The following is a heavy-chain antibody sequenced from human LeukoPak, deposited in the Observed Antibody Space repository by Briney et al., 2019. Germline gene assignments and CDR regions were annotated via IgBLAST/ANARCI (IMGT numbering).Heavy chain of an antibody. V-gene: IGHV3-23*01. Sequence: GGSLRLSCAATFSSYAMTWVRQAPGKGLEWVSAISASGDITYHADSVKGRFTISRDNSKSTLYLQMNSLRADDTAVYYCAKWKPRGIDYFDYWGHGILVTVSS. J-gene: IGHJ4*01. CDR2: ISASGDIT. CDR1: TFSSYA. CDR3: AKWKPRGIDYFDY. D-gene: IGHD3-16*01.